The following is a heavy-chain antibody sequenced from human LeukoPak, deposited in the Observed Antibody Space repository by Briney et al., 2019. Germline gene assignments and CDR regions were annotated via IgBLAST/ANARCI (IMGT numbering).Heavy chain of an antibody. CDR1: GGSFSGYY. Sequence: SETLSLTCAVYGGSFSGYYWSWIRQPPGKGLEWVGEINHGGSTNYNPSPKRRVTTSSDTTKNHFSLMLSSVPAADTAVYYCGGGGRGQRADFDYWGQGTLVTVSS. J-gene: IGHJ4*02. D-gene: IGHD6-25*01. V-gene: IGHV4-34*01. CDR2: INHGGST. CDR3: GGGGRGQRADFDY.